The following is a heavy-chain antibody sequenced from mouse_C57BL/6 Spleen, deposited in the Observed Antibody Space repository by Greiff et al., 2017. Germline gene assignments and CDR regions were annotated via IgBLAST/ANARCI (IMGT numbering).Heavy chain of an antibody. CDR2: IDPSDSYT. J-gene: IGHJ4*01. CDR3: ASLYYYGSSPFYAMDY. D-gene: IGHD1-1*01. Sequence: QVQLQQPGAELVRPGTSVKLSCKASGYTFTSYWMHWVKQRPGQGLEWIGVIDPSDSYTNYNQKFKGKATLTVDTSSSTAYMQLSSLTSEDSAVYYCASLYYYGSSPFYAMDYWGQGTSVTVSS. CDR1: GYTFTSYW. V-gene: IGHV1-59*01.